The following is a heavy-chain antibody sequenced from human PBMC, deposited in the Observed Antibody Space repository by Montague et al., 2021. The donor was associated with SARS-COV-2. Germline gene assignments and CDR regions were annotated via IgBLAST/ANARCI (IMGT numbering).Heavy chain of an antibody. CDR3: VRERECSGGSCYGPDDDAFDI. J-gene: IGHJ3*02. CDR1: GGSFNGYY. V-gene: IGHV4-34*01. D-gene: IGHD2-15*01. Sequence: SETLSLTCAVYGGSFNGYYWNWIRQPPGKGLEWIGEISDIGSTTYSPSLESRLTTSVDRSKNQFSLRLTSVTAADTAVYYCVRERECSGGSCYGPDDDAFDIWGQGTAVTVSS. CDR2: ISDIGST.